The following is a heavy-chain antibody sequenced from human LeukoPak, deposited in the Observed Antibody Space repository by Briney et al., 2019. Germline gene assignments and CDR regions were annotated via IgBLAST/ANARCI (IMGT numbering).Heavy chain of an antibody. Sequence: ASVKVSCKASGYTFTSYAMNWVRQAPGQGLEWMGWINTNTGNPTYGQAFTGRFVFSLDTSVSTAYLQISSLKAEDTAVYYCARDVPFWSGYNHFDYWGQGTLVTVSS. V-gene: IGHV7-4-1*02. CDR2: INTNTGNP. CDR1: GYTFTSYA. J-gene: IGHJ4*02. D-gene: IGHD3-3*01. CDR3: ARDVPFWSGYNHFDY.